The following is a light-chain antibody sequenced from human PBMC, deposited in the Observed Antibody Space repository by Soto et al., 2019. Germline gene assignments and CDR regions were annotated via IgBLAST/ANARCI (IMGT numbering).Light chain of an antibody. CDR2: DVG. V-gene: IGLV2-14*03. Sequence: QSALTQPASVSGSPGQSITISCTGTSSDVGGYNYVSWYQQHPGKAPKLMIYDVGNRPSGISNRFSGSKSGNTASLTISGLQSEDEADYYCSSYTDSSSLGVVFGGGTKLTVL. CDR1: SSDVGGYNY. J-gene: IGLJ2*01. CDR3: SSYTDSSSLGVV.